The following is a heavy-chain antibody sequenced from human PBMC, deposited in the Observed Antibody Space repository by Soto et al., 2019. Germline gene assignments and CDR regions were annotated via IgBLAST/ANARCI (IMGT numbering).Heavy chain of an antibody. J-gene: IGHJ6*02. D-gene: IGHD6-6*01. V-gene: IGHV3-48*02. CDR1: GFTFSSYS. CDR2: ISSSSSTI. Sequence: GGSLRLSCAASGFTFSSYSMNWVRQAPGKGLEWVSYISSSSSTIYYADPVKGRFTISRDNAKNSLYLQMNSLRDEDTAVYYCARPGYSSSSYGMDVWGQGTTVTVSS. CDR3: ARPGYSSSSYGMDV.